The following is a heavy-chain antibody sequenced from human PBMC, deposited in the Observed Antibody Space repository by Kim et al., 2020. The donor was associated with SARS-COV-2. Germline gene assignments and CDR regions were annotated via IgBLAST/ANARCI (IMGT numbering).Heavy chain of an antibody. D-gene: IGHD6-19*01. V-gene: IGHV3-33*06. Sequence: VKCRSTIASTTSKNTLYLQMNSLRAEDTAVYYCAKSLPYTSGWPTIDYWGQGTLVTVSS. CDR3: AKSLPYTSGWPTIDY. J-gene: IGHJ4*02.